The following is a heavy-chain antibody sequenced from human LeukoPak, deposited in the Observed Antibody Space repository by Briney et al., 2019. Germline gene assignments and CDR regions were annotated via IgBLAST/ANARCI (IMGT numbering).Heavy chain of an antibody. D-gene: IGHD6-13*01. CDR2: IYSGGST. V-gene: IGHV3-66*02. CDR3: ARGLVLVPIYNWFDP. CDR1: GFIVSGDF. Sequence: GGSLRLSCAASGFIVSGDFMSWVRQAPGKGLEWFSVIYSGGSTYYADSVKGRFTISRDNSKNTLYLQMNSLRAEDTAVYYCARGLVLVPIYNWFDPWGQGTLVTVSS. J-gene: IGHJ5*02.